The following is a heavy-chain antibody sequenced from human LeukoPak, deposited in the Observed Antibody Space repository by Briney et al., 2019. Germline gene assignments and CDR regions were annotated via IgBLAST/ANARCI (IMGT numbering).Heavy chain of an antibody. CDR2: IYYSGSI. CDR3: ARASGSYYLGY. J-gene: IGHJ4*02. CDR1: GGSISSYY. D-gene: IGHD1-26*01. V-gene: IGHV4-59*12. Sequence: PSETLSLTCAVSGGSISSYYRSWIRQPPGKGLEWIGYIYYSGSINYNPSLKSRVTISVDRSKIQFSLKLNSVTAADTAVYYCARASGSYYLGYWGQATLVTVSS.